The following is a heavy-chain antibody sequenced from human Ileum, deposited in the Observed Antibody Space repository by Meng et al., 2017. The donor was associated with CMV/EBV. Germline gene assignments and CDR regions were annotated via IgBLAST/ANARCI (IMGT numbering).Heavy chain of an antibody. J-gene: IGHJ4*02. CDR2: IRTKAHGGKA. Sequence: LSVSCVLSESLFRESQVRWERQASGKGMEWGGRIRTKAHGGKAEYAAPVKGRFTISRDDAKNMLYLEMNRLKSEDTGVYYCTNYYEWGQGTLVTVSS. D-gene: IGHD1-26*01. CDR1: ESLFRESQ. CDR3: TNYYE. V-gene: IGHV3-15*01.